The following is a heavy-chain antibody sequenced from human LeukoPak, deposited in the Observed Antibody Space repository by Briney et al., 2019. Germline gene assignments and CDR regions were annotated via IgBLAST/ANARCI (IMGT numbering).Heavy chain of an antibody. CDR2: INPNSGGT. CDR3: ARSRLVPGYYYMDV. V-gene: IGHV1-2*02. Sequence: ASVKVSCKASGYTFTGYYMHWVRQAPRQGLEWMGWINPNSGGTNYAQKFQGRVTMTRDTSISTAYMELSRLRSDDTAVYCCARSRLVPGYYYMDVWGKGTTVTVSS. D-gene: IGHD6-19*01. CDR1: GYTFTGYY. J-gene: IGHJ6*03.